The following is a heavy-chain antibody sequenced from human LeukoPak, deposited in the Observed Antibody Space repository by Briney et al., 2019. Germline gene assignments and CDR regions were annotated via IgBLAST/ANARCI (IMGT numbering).Heavy chain of an antibody. CDR3: AKDILGAGTFDY. CDR1: GFTFDDYA. V-gene: IGHV3-43*02. CDR2: ISGDGGST. J-gene: IGHJ4*02. D-gene: IGHD6-19*01. Sequence: PGGSLRLSCAASGFTFDDYAMHWVRQAPGKGPEWVSLISGDGGSTYYADSVKGRFTISRDNSKNSLYLQMNSLRTEDTALYYCAKDILGAGTFDYWGQGTLVTVSS.